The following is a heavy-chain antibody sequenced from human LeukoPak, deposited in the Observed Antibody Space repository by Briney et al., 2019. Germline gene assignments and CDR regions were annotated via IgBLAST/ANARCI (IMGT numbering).Heavy chain of an antibody. Sequence: ETLSLTCAVYGGSFSGYYWSWIRQPPGKGLEWIGEINHSGSTNYNPSLKSRVTISVDTSKNQFSLKLSSVTAADTAVYYCARVVYSSSWYVGGRYYYYYMDVWGKGTTVTVSS. D-gene: IGHD6-13*01. CDR1: GGSFSGYY. V-gene: IGHV4-34*01. J-gene: IGHJ6*03. CDR3: ARVVYSSSWYVGGRYYYYYMDV. CDR2: INHSGST.